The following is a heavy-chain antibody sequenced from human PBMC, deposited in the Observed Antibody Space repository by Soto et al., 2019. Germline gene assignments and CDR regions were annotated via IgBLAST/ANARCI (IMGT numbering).Heavy chain of an antibody. CDR3: ARVWGGAFDI. CDR2: IYYSGST. CDR1: GGSISSDY. Sequence: SETLSLTFTVSGGSISSDYWSWIRQPPGKAPRRIGYIYYSGSTNYNPSLKSRVTISVDSSKNQFSLKLSSLTAADTAVYYCARVWGGAFDIWGQGTMVT. D-gene: IGHD3-10*01. J-gene: IGHJ3*02. V-gene: IGHV4-59*01.